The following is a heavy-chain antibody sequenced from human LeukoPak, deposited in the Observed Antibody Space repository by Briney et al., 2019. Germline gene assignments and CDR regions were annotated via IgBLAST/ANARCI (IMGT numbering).Heavy chain of an antibody. J-gene: IGHJ3*02. CDR3: ATPSKYYYDSSGYYYAFDI. CDR2: INQDGSER. Sequence: GGSLRLSCAASGLTFSTYWMSWVRQAPGRGLEWVANINQDGSERNYVDSVKGRFTISRDNAKNSLYLQMNSLRAEDTAVYYCATPSKYYYDSSGYYYAFDIWGQGTMVTVSS. CDR1: GLTFSTYW. V-gene: IGHV3-7*03. D-gene: IGHD3-22*01.